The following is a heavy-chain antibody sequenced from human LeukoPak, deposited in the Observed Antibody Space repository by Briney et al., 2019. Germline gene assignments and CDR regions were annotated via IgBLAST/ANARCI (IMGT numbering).Heavy chain of an antibody. CDR2: ISAYNGNT. J-gene: IGHJ4*02. CDR3: ARAPILANDY. Sequence: VALVKVSCKASGYTFNSYGISWVRQAPGQGLEWMGWISAYNGNTNYAQKLQGRVTMTTDTSTSTAYMELRSLRSDDTAVYYCARAPILANDYWGQGTLVTVSS. CDR1: GYTFNSYG. V-gene: IGHV1-18*01. D-gene: IGHD2-8*02.